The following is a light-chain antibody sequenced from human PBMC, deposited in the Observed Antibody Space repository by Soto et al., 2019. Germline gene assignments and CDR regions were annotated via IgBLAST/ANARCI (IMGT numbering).Light chain of an antibody. CDR3: SSYTSSSTRV. CDR2: EVS. V-gene: IGLV2-14*01. Sequence: QSVLTQPPSASGTPGQRVTISCSGSSSNIGSNYVYWYQQHPGKAPKLMIYEVSNRPSGVSNRFSGSKFGNTASLTISGLQAEDEADYYCSSYTSSSTRVFGTGTKVTVL. CDR1: SSNIGSNY. J-gene: IGLJ1*01.